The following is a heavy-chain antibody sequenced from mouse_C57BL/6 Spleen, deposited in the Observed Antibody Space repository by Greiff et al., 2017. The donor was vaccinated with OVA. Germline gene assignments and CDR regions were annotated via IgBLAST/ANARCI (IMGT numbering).Heavy chain of an antibody. V-gene: IGHV1-82*01. Sequence: QVQLQQSGPELVKPGASVKISCTASGYAFSSSWMNWVKQRPGKGLEWIGRIYPGDGDTNYNGKFKGKATLTADKSSSTAYMQLSSLTSEDSAVYFGARKGYGSSYGYFDVWGTGTTVTVSS. CDR3: ARKGYGSSYGYFDV. J-gene: IGHJ1*03. D-gene: IGHD1-1*01. CDR2: IYPGDGDT. CDR1: GYAFSSSW.